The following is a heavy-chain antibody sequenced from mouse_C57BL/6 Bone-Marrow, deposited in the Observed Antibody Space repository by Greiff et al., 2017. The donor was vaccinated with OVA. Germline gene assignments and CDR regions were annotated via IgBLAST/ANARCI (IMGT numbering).Heavy chain of an antibody. J-gene: IGHJ1*03. D-gene: IGHD1-1*01. CDR2: ISSGSSTI. CDR3: ARPPYYYGSSYWYFDV. V-gene: IGHV5-17*01. Sequence: EVKLVESGGGLVKPGGSLKLSCAASGFTFSDYGMHWVRQAPEKGLEWVAYISSGSSTIYYADTVKGRFTISRDNAKNTLFLQMTSLMSEDTAMYYCARPPYYYGSSYWYFDVWGTGTTVTVSS. CDR1: GFTFSDYG.